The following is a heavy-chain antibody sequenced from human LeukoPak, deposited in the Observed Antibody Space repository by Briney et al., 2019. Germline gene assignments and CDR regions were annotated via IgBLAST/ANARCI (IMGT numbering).Heavy chain of an antibody. CDR3: ARAATMIVVVAPFDP. CDR1: GGTFSSYA. V-gene: IGHV1-69*01. D-gene: IGHD3-22*01. Sequence: SVEVSCKASGGTFSSYAISWVRQAPGQGLEWMGGIIPIFGTANYAQKFQGRVTITADESTSTAYMELSSLRSEDTAVYYCARAATMIVVVAPFDPWGQGTLVTVSS. CDR2: IIPIFGTA. J-gene: IGHJ5*02.